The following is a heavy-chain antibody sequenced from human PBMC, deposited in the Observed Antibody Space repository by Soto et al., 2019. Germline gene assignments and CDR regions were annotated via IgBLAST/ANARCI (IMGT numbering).Heavy chain of an antibody. V-gene: IGHV4-59*01. CDR3: AREVGASPDYFDY. J-gene: IGHJ4*02. Sequence: ETLSLTCPISGGSISPYYWNWIRQPPGKGLEWIGYIYYSGSTIYNPSLKSRVTISLDTSKNQFSLKLRSMTAADTAVYYCAREVGASPDYFDYWGQGALVTVYS. D-gene: IGHD1-26*01. CDR1: GGSISPYY. CDR2: IYYSGST.